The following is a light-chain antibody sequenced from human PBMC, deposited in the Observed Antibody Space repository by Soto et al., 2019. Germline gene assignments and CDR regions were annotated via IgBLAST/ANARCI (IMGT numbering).Light chain of an antibody. CDR2: DAS. V-gene: IGKV1-5*01. CDR3: QQYESYSPLT. Sequence: EIQRTQSPSTMSASVGDRVTITCRASQIISRWLAWYQQKPGRAPHLLIYDASNLESGVPSRFSGSGSETEFTLTISSLQPDDFATYYCQQYESYSPLTVGGGTKVDI. J-gene: IGKJ4*01. CDR1: QIISRW.